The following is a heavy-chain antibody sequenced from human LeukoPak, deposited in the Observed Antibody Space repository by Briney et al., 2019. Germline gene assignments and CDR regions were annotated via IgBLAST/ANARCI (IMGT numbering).Heavy chain of an antibody. Sequence: GGSLRLSCAASEFSVGSNYMTWVRQAPGKGLEWVSLIYSGGSTYYADSVKGRFTISRDNSKNTLYLQMNSLRAEDTAVYYCAKDNIEAAGTKNYWGQGTLVTVSS. CDR3: AKDNIEAAGTKNY. D-gene: IGHD6-13*01. V-gene: IGHV3-66*01. CDR1: EFSVGSNY. CDR2: IYSGGST. J-gene: IGHJ4*02.